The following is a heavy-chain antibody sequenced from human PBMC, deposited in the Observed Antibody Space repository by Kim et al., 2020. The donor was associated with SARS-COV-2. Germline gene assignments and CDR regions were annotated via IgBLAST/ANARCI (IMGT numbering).Heavy chain of an antibody. V-gene: IGHV1-69*04. Sequence: SVKVSCKASGGTFSSYAISWVRQAPGQGLEWMGRIIPILGIANYAQKFQGRVTITADKSTSTAYMELSSLRSEDTAVYYCASVLIEQRAGPLDAFDIWGQGTMDPVSS. D-gene: IGHD2-21*01. CDR3: ASVLIEQRAGPLDAFDI. CDR2: IIPILGIA. J-gene: IGHJ3*02. CDR1: GGTFSSYA.